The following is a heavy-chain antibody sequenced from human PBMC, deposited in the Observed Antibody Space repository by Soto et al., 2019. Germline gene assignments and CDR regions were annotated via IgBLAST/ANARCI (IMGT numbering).Heavy chain of an antibody. CDR3: ARGHWSDRVLN. V-gene: IGHV4-34*02. CDR1: GESLNGYH. J-gene: IGHJ4*02. D-gene: IGHD2-8*02. Sequence: QVQLQQWGAGLLKPSETLSLTCAVYGESLNGYHWSWIRQPPGTGLEWIGEVSHDGRTNYNPSLTGRVTISMYAAKNQFSLSLKSVTAADTAVYYCARGHWSDRVLNWGQGALVTVS. CDR2: VSHDGRT.